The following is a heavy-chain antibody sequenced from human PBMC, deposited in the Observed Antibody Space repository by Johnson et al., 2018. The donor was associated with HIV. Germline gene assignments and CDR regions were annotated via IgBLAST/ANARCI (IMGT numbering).Heavy chain of an antibody. CDR2: IGTAGDT. CDR3: ARVTNDAFDI. V-gene: IGHV3-13*01. Sequence: VQLVESGGGLVQPGRSLRLSCAASGFTFDDYAMHWVRQATGKGLEWVSAIGTAGDTYYPGSVKGRFTISRENAKNSLYLQMNSLRAGDTAVYYCARVTNDAFDIWGQGTMVTVSS. J-gene: IGHJ3*02. CDR1: GFTFDDYA.